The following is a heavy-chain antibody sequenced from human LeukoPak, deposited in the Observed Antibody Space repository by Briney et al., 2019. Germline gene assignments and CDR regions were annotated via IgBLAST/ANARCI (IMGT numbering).Heavy chain of an antibody. CDR2: INTGNGNT. CDR1: GYPFTTYA. Sequence: GSVKVSFTASGYPFTTYAMHWVRQAPGQRLEWMGWINTGNGNTKCSQRFQGRVTITRDTSASTAYMELSSLRSEDTAVYYCARAVGELFPFDYWGQGTLVTVSS. J-gene: IGHJ4*02. CDR3: ARAVGELFPFDY. D-gene: IGHD3-10*01. V-gene: IGHV1-3*04.